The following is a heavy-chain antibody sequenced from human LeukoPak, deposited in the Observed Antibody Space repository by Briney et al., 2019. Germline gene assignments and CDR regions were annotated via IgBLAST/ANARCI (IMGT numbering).Heavy chain of an antibody. CDR2: VFHSGST. CDR1: GDSISSNEW. CDR3: ARDLAVAGTNYFDF. J-gene: IGHJ4*02. Sequence: SETLSLTRSVSGDSISSNEWWSWVRQPPGKGLEWIGEVFHSGSTNFNPSLKGRVTISIDKSKNQFSLEVTSVTAADTAIYYCARDLAVAGTNYFDFWGQGVLVTVSS. D-gene: IGHD6-19*01. V-gene: IGHV4-4*02.